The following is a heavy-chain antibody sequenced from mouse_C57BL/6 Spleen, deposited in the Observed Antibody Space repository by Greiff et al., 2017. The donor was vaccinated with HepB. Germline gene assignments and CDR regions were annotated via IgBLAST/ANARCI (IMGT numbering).Heavy chain of an antibody. CDR1: GYTFTSYW. V-gene: IGHV1-53*01. J-gene: IGHJ2*01. D-gene: IGHD1-1*01. CDR2: INPSNGGT. CDR3: ARLRYYYGSSPYYFDY. Sequence: QVQLQQPGTELVKPGASVKLSCKASGYTFTSYWMHWVKQRPGQGLEWIGNINPSNGGTNYNEKFKSKATLTVDKSSSTAYMQLSSLTSEDSAVYYCARLRYYYGSSPYYFDYWGQGTTLTVSS.